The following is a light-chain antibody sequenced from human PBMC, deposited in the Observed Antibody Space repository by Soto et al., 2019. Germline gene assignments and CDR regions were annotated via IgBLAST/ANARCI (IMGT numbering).Light chain of an antibody. Sequence: DIQMTQSPSSLSASVGDRVTITCRASQGISNFLAWYQQKPGKVPKLLISAASTLQSGVPSRFSGSGSGTDFTLTITSIQTEDVATYYCQKYSSVITFGQGTRLEI. V-gene: IGKV1-27*01. CDR1: QGISNF. CDR3: QKYSSVIT. J-gene: IGKJ5*01. CDR2: AAS.